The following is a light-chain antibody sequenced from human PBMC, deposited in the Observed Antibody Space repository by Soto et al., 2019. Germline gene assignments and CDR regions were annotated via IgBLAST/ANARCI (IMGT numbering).Light chain of an antibody. Sequence: DIQMTQSPSTLSASVGDRVTITCRASQSINTWLAWYPQKPGKAPKLLIYHASSVEGGVPSRFSGSGAGTEFTRTISSLQPDDFATYYCQQYESCPLTFGGGTKVDIK. V-gene: IGKV1-5*01. CDR1: QSINTW. CDR3: QQYESCPLT. CDR2: HAS. J-gene: IGKJ4*01.